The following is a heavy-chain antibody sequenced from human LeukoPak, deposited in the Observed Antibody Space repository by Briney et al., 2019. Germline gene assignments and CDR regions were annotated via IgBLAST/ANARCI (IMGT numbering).Heavy chain of an antibody. J-gene: IGHJ4*02. V-gene: IGHV1-69*05. CDR1: GGTFSSYA. CDR2: IIPIFGTA. CDR3: ASYSGYEYYFDY. Sequence: GSSVKVSCKASGGTFSSYAISWVRQAPGQGLEWMGGIIPIFGTANYAQKFQGRVTITTDESTSTAYMELSSLRSEDTAVYYCASYSGYEYYFDYWGQGTLVTVSS. D-gene: IGHD5-12*01.